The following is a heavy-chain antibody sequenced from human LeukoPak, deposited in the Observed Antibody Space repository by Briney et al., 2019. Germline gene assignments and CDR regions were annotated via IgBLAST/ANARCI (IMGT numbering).Heavy chain of an antibody. J-gene: IGHJ5*02. CDR3: ARDGAGIESWVELDP. D-gene: IGHD5-24*01. CDR1: GFIVSNHY. Sequence: GGSLRPSCAASGFIVSNHYMAWVRQAPGRRLEWVSFIWADGTTFYTDSVRGRFTVSRDQFKNTLYLQMSSLRPDDTALYYCARDGAGIESWVELDPWGQGTQVTVSA. CDR2: IWADGTT. V-gene: IGHV3-66*02.